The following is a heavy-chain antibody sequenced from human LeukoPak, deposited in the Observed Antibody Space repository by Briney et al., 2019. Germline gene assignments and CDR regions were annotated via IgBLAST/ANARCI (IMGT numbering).Heavy chain of an antibody. D-gene: IGHD3-9*01. Sequence: ASVKVSCKASGGTFSSYAISWVRQAPGQGLEWMGRIIPILGIANYAQKFQGRVTITADKSTSTAYMELSSLRSEDTAVYYCASYDILTGSEYFQHWGQGTLVTVSS. J-gene: IGHJ1*01. V-gene: IGHV1-69*04. CDR1: GGTFSSYA. CDR3: ASYDILTGSEYFQH. CDR2: IIPILGIA.